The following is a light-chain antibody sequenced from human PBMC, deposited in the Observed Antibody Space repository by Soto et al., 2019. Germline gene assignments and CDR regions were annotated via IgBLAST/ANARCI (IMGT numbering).Light chain of an antibody. CDR1: QSVSSN. V-gene: IGKV3-15*01. J-gene: IGKJ2*01. Sequence: IVLTQSPGTLSLSPGERATLSCRASQSVSSNLAWYQQKPGQTPRLLIYGASTRATGIPARFSGSGSGTDFTLTISSLQSEDFAVYYCQQYSSWPPITFGQGTKVDI. CDR3: QQYSSWPPIT. CDR2: GAS.